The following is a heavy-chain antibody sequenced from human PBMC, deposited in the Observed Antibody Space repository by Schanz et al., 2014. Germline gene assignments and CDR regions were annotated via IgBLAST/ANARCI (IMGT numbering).Heavy chain of an antibody. Sequence: EGQLLESGGGLVQPGGSLRLSCAASGFTFSSYGMSWVCQAPGKGLEWVSRVSRDGSETTYVDSVRGRFTISRDTAKNTVFLQMNNLRAEDTAVYYCARGASRDYFAMDVWGQGTTVTVSS. V-gene: IGHV3-74*02. CDR1: GFTFSSYG. J-gene: IGHJ6*02. CDR2: VSRDGSET. CDR3: ARGASRDYFAMDV.